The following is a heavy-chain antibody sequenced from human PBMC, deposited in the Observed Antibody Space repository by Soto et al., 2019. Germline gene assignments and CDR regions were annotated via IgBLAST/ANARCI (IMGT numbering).Heavy chain of an antibody. CDR2: IYWDDDN. D-gene: IGHD3-10*02. J-gene: IGHJ5*02. V-gene: IGHV2-5*02. CDR1: GFSLTNNGEA. CDR3: ARYVATSPAGWFEP. Sequence: QITLKESGPTLVKPTQTLTLTCTFSGFSLTNNGEAVGWFRQSPGKALEWLVLIYWDDDNRYNPTLRTRLSTXXXTXQHQVVLTLTTIDPVDTATYYCARYVATSPAGWFEPWGQGSPVTVSS.